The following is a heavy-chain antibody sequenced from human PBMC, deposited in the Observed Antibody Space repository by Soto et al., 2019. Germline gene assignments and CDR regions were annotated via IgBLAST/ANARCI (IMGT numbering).Heavy chain of an antibody. J-gene: IGHJ4*02. V-gene: IGHV4-31*03. CDR1: GGSISSGGYY. Sequence: QVQLQESGPGLVKPSQTLSLTCTVSGGSISSGGYYWSWIRQHPGTGLELSGYIYYSGSTYYNPSLKSRVTISVDTSKNQFSLKLSAVTAADTAVYYCARELRGYSGYDYFDYWGQGTLVTVSS. D-gene: IGHD5-12*01. CDR2: IYYSGST. CDR3: ARELRGYSGYDYFDY.